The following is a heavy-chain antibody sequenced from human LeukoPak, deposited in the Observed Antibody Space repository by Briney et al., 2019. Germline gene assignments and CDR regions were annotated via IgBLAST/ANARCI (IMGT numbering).Heavy chain of an antibody. CDR1: GFTVSSNY. D-gene: IGHD6-13*01. CDR3: AREGAAAGTNWFDP. CDR2: IYSGGST. Sequence: GGSLRLSCAASGFTVSSNYMSWVRHAPGKGLEWVSVIYSGGSTYYADSVKGRFTISRDNSKNTLYLQMNSLRAEDTAVYYCAREGAAAGTNWFDPWGQGTLVTVSS. V-gene: IGHV3-66*01. J-gene: IGHJ5*02.